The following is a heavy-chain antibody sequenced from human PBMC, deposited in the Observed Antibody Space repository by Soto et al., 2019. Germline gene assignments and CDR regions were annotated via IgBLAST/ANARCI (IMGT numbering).Heavy chain of an antibody. CDR2: ISGSGDST. CDR3: ATDQGSIVTQTIHS. J-gene: IGHJ4*02. V-gene: IGHV3-23*01. CDR1: GFTFSNFA. D-gene: IGHD3-22*01. Sequence: GGSLRLSCAASGFTFSNFAMSWVRQAPGKGLEWVSAISGSGDSTYYADSVKGRFTISRDNSMNTLFLQMNSLRAEDTAVYFCATDQGSIVTQTIHSWGQGTLVTVSS.